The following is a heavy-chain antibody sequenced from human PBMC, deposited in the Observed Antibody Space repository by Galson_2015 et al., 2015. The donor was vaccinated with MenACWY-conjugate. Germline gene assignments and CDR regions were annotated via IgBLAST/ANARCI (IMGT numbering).Heavy chain of an antibody. CDR2: IKEEGSEK. V-gene: IGHV3-7*03. CDR3: ARDQWGSGWSRRLGAFDI. Sequence: GSLRLSCAASGFTFSSYWMSWVRQAPGKGLEWVASIKEEGSEKNYVDSVKGRFTISRDNAKNSLSLQMNSLRAEDTAFYYCARDQWGSGWSRRLGAFDIWGQGTMVTVSS. D-gene: IGHD6-19*01. J-gene: IGHJ3*02. CDR1: GFTFSSYW.